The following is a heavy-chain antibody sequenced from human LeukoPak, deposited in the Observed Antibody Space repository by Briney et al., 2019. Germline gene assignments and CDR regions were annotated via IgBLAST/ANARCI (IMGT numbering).Heavy chain of an antibody. CDR3: AKDEYSSGWSTDY. Sequence: GGSLRLSCAASGFTFSSYAMSWVRQAPGKGLEWVSAISGSGGSAYYADSVKGRFTISRDNSKNTLYLQMNSLRAEDTAVYYCAKDEYSSGWSTDYRGQGTLVTVSS. D-gene: IGHD6-19*01. V-gene: IGHV3-23*01. J-gene: IGHJ4*02. CDR1: GFTFSSYA. CDR2: ISGSGGSA.